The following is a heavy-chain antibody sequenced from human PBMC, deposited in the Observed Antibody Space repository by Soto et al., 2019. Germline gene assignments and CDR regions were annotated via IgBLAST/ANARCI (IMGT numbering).Heavy chain of an antibody. D-gene: IGHD1-1*01. CDR3: ARDGNYHEF. Sequence: PGGSLRLSCAGSGFTFSTHAMVWVRQAPGKGPEWVSSISSSGTYVYYADSVEGRFTIFRDDARNSVYLQMNSLTVEDTAVYYCARDGNYHEFWGQGTPVTVSS. CDR2: ISSSGTYV. V-gene: IGHV3-21*01. CDR1: GFTFSTHA. J-gene: IGHJ4*02.